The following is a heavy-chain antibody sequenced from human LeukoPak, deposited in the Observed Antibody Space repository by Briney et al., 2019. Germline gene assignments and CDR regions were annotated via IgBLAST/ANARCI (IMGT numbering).Heavy chain of an antibody. J-gene: IGHJ4*02. D-gene: IGHD3-10*01. CDR3: ARHVFTVRDEEAFYYFDY. Sequence: SETLSLTCTVSGGSISSSSYYWGWIRQPPGKGLEWIGSIYYSGSTYYNPSLKSRVTISVDTSKNQFSLKLSSVTAANTAVYYCARHVFTVRDEEAFYYFDYWGQGTLVTVSS. V-gene: IGHV4-39*01. CDR2: IYYSGST. CDR1: GGSISSSSYY.